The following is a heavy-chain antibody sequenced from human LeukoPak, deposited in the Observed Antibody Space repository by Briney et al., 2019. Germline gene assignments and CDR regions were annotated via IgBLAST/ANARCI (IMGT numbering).Heavy chain of an antibody. CDR2: TYYRSKWYS. CDR3: ARYGSIWYLDS. CDR1: GDSVSSNSAA. D-gene: IGHD6-13*01. V-gene: IGHV6-1*01. J-gene: IGHJ4*02. Sequence: SQTLSLTCALSGDSVSSNSAAWNWLRQSPSRGLEWLGSTYYRSKWYSDYAGSVRSRIAINPDTSKNQFSLQLTSATPEDTAVYYCARYGSIWYLDSWGQGTLVTVSS.